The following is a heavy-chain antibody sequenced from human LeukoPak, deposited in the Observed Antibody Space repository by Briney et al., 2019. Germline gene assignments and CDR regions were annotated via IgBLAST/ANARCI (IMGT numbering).Heavy chain of an antibody. CDR3: ARSEYSYGADAFDI. CDR1: GGSISSYY. J-gene: IGHJ3*02. V-gene: IGHV4-59*01. D-gene: IGHD5-18*01. Sequence: SETLSLTCTVYGGSISSYYWSWIRQPPGKGLEWIGYIYYSGSTNYNPSLKSRVTISVDTSKNQFSLKLSSVTAADTAVYYCARSEYSYGADAFDIWGQGTMVTVSS. CDR2: IYYSGST.